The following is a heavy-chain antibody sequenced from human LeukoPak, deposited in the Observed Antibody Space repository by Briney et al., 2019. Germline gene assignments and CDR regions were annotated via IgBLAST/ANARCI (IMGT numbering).Heavy chain of an antibody. CDR2: ISYDGRNK. V-gene: IGHV3-30*04. CDR3: ARGTLWFGLGHLDY. CDR1: GFTFSSYA. J-gene: IGHJ4*02. D-gene: IGHD3-10*01. Sequence: GRSLRLSCAASGFTFSSYAMHWVRQAPGKGLEWVAVISYDGRNKYYADSVKGRFTISRDNSKNTLYLQMNSLRAEDTAVYYCARGTLWFGLGHLDYWGQGTLVTVSS.